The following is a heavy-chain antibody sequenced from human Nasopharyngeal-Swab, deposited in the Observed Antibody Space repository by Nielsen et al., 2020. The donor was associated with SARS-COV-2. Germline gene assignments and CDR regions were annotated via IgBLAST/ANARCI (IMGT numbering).Heavy chain of an antibody. J-gene: IGHJ6*03. V-gene: IGHV3-7*03. D-gene: IGHD3-16*02. Sequence: GESLKISCAASGFSFSTYLMTWVRQAPGKGLEWVANIKQDGSEKYYVDSVKGRFTVSRDNPKNLLYLQVNSLRAEDTAVYYCARQGVFVPAYFHQYYMDVWGKGTTVTVSS. CDR2: IKQDGSEK. CDR3: ARQGVFVPAYFHQYYMDV. CDR1: GFSFSTYL.